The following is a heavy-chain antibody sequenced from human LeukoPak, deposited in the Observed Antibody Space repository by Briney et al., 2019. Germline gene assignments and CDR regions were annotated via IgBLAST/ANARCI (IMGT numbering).Heavy chain of an antibody. CDR3: ARVGFRITIFGVVRVSNWFDP. D-gene: IGHD3-3*01. Sequence: SETLSLTCTVSGGSISSGGYYWSWIRQHPGKGLEWIRYIYYSGSTYYNPSLKSRVTISVDTSKNQFSLKLSSVTAADTAVYYCARVGFRITIFGVVRVSNWFDPWGQGTLVTVSS. V-gene: IGHV4-31*03. CDR2: IYYSGST. J-gene: IGHJ5*02. CDR1: GGSISSGGYY.